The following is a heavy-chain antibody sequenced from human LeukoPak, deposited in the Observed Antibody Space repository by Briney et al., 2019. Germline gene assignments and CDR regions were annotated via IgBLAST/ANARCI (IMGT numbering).Heavy chain of an antibody. CDR3: ASHGGAPRGIIVVVTAIRGYFDY. V-gene: IGHV1-69*13. J-gene: IGHJ4*02. CDR2: IIPIFGTA. D-gene: IGHD2-21*02. CDR1: GGTFSSYA. Sequence: SVKVSCKASGGTFSSYAISWVRQAPGQGLEWMGGIIPIFGTANYARKFQGRVTITADESTSTAYMELSSLRSEDTAVYYCASHGGAPRGIIVVVTAIRGYFDYWGQGTLVTVSS.